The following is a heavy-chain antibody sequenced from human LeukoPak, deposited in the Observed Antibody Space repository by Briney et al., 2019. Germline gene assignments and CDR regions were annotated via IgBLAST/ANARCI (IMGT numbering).Heavy chain of an antibody. D-gene: IGHD5-18*01. CDR2: IWHDGDNK. CDR3: ARDGAYSYTY. Sequence: GGSLRLSCAASEFNFNDYGMHWVRQAPGKGLEWVAIIWHDGDNKYYADSVRGRFTISRDNSKNILYLGMNSLRAEDTAIYYCARDGAYSYTYWGQGTLVIVSS. CDR1: EFNFNDYG. J-gene: IGHJ4*02. V-gene: IGHV3-33*01.